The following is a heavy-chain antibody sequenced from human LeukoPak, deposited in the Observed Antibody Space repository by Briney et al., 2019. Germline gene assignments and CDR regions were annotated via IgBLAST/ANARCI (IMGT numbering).Heavy chain of an antibody. V-gene: IGHV1-18*01. J-gene: IGHJ3*02. Sequence: ASVKVSCKASGYTFTSYGISWVRQAPGQGLEWMGWISAYNGNTNYAQKLQGRVTMTTDTSTSTAYMELSSLRSEDTAVYYCARAGGYCSSTSCLPRIYDAFDIWGQGTMVTVSS. D-gene: IGHD2-2*01. CDR2: ISAYNGNT. CDR1: GYTFTSYG. CDR3: ARAGGYCSSTSCLPRIYDAFDI.